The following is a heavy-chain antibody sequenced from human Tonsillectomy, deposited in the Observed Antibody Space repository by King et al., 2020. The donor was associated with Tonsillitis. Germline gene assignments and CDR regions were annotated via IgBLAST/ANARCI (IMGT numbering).Heavy chain of an antibody. V-gene: IGHV4-39*01. J-gene: IGHJ5*02. CDR3: ARLPTGYPNWFDP. CDR1: GGSISISSYS. Sequence: QLQESGPGLVKPSETLSLTCTVSGGSISISSYSWGWIRQPPGKGLEGIATFHYSGSTYYNPSLNSRATISLDTSKNQFSLKLTSVTAADTAGYYCARLPTGYPNWFDPWGQGTLVTVSS. CDR2: FHYSGST. D-gene: IGHD3-9*01.